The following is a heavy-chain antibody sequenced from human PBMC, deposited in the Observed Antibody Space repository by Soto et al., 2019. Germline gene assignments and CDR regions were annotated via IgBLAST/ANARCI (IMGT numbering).Heavy chain of an antibody. D-gene: IGHD3-10*01. J-gene: IGHJ6*02. CDR3: ARRYFYGSGKYGLDV. V-gene: IGHV4-39*01. Sequence: QLQLQESGPGLVKPSETLSLTCTVSGGSVSSSGSYWGWIRQPPGKGLEWIGTISYSGSTYYSPSLKSRVTIYVDTSKSQFSLKLSSVTAADTAVYYCARRYFYGSGKYGLDVWGQGTAVTVSS. CDR1: GGSVSSSGSY. CDR2: ISYSGST.